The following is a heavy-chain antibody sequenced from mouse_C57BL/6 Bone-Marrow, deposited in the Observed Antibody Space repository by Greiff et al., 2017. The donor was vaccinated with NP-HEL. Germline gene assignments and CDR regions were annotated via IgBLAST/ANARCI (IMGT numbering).Heavy chain of an antibody. Sequence: EVNVVESGGGLVQPGGSLKLSCAASGFTFSDYYMYWVRQTPEKRLEWVAYISNGGGSTYYPDTVKGRFTISRDNAKNTLYLQMSRLKSEDTAMYDCARQPGTGAMDYWGQGTSVTVSS. J-gene: IGHJ4*01. CDR1: GFTFSDYY. D-gene: IGHD3-3*01. CDR2: ISNGGGST. CDR3: ARQPGTGAMDY. V-gene: IGHV5-12*01.